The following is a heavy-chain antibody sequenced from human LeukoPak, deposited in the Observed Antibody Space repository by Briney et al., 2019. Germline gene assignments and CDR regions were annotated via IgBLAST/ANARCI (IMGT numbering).Heavy chain of an antibody. J-gene: IGHJ3*02. CDR3: ARGAWGMATKGGAFDI. CDR2: ISYDGSNK. D-gene: IGHD5-24*01. V-gene: IGHV3-30-3*01. CDR1: GCTFISYA. Sequence: GGSLRLSCAASGCTFISYAMHRVRQAPGKGLEWVAVISYDGSNKYYADSVKGRFTISRDNSKNTLYLQMNSLRAEDTAVYYCARGAWGMATKGGAFDIWGQGTMVTVSS.